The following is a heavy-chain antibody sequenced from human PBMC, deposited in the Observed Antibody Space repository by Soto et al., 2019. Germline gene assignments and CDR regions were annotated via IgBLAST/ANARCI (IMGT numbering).Heavy chain of an antibody. D-gene: IGHD3-22*01. CDR1: GYTFTSYY. V-gene: IGHV1-46*01. CDR2: INPSGGST. CDR3: ARGPSYYNSSGYPYGMDV. Sequence: ASVKVSCKASGYTFTSYYMHWVRQAPGQGLEWMGIINPSGGSTSYAQKFQGRVTMTRDTSTSTVYMELSSLRSEDTAVYYCARGPSYYNSSGYPYGMDVWGQGTTVTVSS. J-gene: IGHJ6*02.